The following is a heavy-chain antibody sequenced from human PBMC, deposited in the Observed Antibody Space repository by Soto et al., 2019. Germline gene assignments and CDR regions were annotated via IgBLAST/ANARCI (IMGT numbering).Heavy chain of an antibody. D-gene: IGHD5-18*01. J-gene: IGHJ4*02. CDR2: ISSSGNTI. CDR3: ARGLTGYSYGVDY. Sequence: VGSLRLSCAASGFTFSSYEMNWVRQAPGKGLEWVSYISSSGNTIYYADSVKGRFTISRDNAKNSLYLQMNSLRAEDTAVYYCARGLTGYSYGVDYWGQGTLVTVSS. V-gene: IGHV3-48*03. CDR1: GFTFSSYE.